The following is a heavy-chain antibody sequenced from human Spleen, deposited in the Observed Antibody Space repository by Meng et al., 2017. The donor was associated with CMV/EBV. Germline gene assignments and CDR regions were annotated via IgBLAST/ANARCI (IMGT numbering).Heavy chain of an antibody. Sequence: GGSLRLSCAASGFTLSTHAMHWVRQAPGKGLEWVALISYDGTNKYYADPVRGRFTISRDNSRNTVYLQGNDLRADDTAVYYCARDPGGYCSSTSCYLPTDTWGQGTLVTVSS. CDR2: ISYDGTNK. J-gene: IGHJ5*02. CDR3: ARDPGGYCSSTSCYLPTDT. CDR1: GFTLSTHA. V-gene: IGHV3-30-3*01. D-gene: IGHD2-2*01.